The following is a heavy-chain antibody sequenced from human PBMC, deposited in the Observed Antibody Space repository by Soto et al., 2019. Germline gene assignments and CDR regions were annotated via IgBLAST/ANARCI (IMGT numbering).Heavy chain of an antibody. D-gene: IGHD6-6*01. CDR2: ISSSGSTI. Sequence: GGSLRLSCAASGFTFSDYYMSWIRQAPGKGLEWVSYISSSGSTIYYADSVKGRFTISRDNAKNSLYLQMNSLRAEDTAVYYCARSGAPYSSSSALDYWGQGTLVTVSS. CDR1: GFTFSDYY. J-gene: IGHJ4*02. V-gene: IGHV3-11*01. CDR3: ARSGAPYSSSSALDY.